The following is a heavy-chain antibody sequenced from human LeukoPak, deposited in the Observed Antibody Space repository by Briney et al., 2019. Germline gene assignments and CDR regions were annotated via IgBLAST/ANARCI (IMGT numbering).Heavy chain of an antibody. V-gene: IGHV3-7*01. CDR1: GFTFSSYW. J-gene: IGHJ4*02. CDR2: IKQDGSEK. CDR3: AKGGRGNGEVY. Sequence: GGSLRLSCAVSGFTFSSYWMNWVRQAPGKGLEWVANIKQDGSEKNYVDSVKGRFTIFRGNAKSSLFLQMNDLRAEDTAVYYCAKGGRGNGEVYWGQGTLVTVSS. D-gene: IGHD2-8*01.